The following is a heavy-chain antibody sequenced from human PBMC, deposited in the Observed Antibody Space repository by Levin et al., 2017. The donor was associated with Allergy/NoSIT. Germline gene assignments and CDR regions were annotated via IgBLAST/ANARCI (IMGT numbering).Heavy chain of an antibody. V-gene: IGHV3-11*03. CDR2: ISSSSSYT. J-gene: IGHJ4*02. CDR1: GFTFSDYY. CDR3: ASGGRGPAAPFDY. D-gene: IGHD2-2*01. Sequence: GGSLRLSCAASGFTFSDYYMSWIRQAPGKGLEWVSYISSSSSYTNYADSVKGRFTISRDNAKNSLYLQMNSLRAEDTAVYYCASGGRGPAAPFDYWGQGTLVTVSS.